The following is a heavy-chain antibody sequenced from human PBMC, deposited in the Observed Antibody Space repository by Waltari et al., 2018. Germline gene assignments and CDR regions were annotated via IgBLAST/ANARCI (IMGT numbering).Heavy chain of an antibody. Sequence: EVQLVESRGGLVQPGGSLRLSCVASGFAFRSYSMHWVRQAPGKGLMGVGRINPDGTNATYADSVRGRFTISRDSARDTLYLRMSSLRREDTAVYYCAIAEDWGQGTLVTVSS. J-gene: IGHJ4*02. CDR3: AIAED. CDR1: GFAFRSYS. CDR2: INPDGTNA. V-gene: IGHV3-74*01.